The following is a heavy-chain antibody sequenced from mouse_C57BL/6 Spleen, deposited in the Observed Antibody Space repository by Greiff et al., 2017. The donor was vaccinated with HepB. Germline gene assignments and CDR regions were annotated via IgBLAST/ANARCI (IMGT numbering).Heavy chain of an antibody. CDR1: GYTFTGYW. D-gene: IGHD1-1*01. CDR2: ILPGSGST. V-gene: IGHV1-9*01. CDR3: ARAPLRGGGAMDY. J-gene: IGHJ4*01. Sequence: VQLQQSGAELMKPGASVKLSCKAPGYTFTGYWIEWVKQRPGHGLEWLGEILPGSGSTNYNEKFKGKATVTADTSSNTAYMQLSSLTTEDSAIYYCARAPLRGGGAMDYWGQGTSVTVSS.